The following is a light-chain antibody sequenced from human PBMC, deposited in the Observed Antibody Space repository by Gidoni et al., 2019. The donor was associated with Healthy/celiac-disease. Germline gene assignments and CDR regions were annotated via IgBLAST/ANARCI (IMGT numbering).Light chain of an antibody. Sequence: EIVLTQSPATLSLSPGERATLSCRASQSVSSYLAWYQQKPGQAPRLLISDASNRATDIPARFSGSGSGTDFTLTISSLEPEDFAVYYCQQRSNWPPLTFGGGTKVEIK. CDR2: DAS. J-gene: IGKJ4*01. CDR1: QSVSSY. CDR3: QQRSNWPPLT. V-gene: IGKV3-11*01.